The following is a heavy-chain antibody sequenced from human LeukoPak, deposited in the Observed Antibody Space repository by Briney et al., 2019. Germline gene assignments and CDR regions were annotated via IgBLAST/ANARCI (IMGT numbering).Heavy chain of an antibody. J-gene: IGHJ5*02. D-gene: IGHD1-26*01. Sequence: SVTVSFKASGGTFSSYAISWVRQAPGQGLEWMGRIIPILGIANYAQKFQGRVTITADKSTSTAYMELSSLRSEDTAVYYCARAPRPGRLEWFDPWGQGTLVTVSS. V-gene: IGHV1-69*04. CDR3: ARAPRPGRLEWFDP. CDR2: IIPILGIA. CDR1: GGTFSSYA.